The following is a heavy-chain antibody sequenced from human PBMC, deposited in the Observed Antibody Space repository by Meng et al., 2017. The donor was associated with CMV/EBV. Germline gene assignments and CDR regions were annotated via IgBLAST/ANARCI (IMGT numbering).Heavy chain of an antibody. CDR1: GFTFNSYA. V-gene: IGHV3-23*01. Sequence: EGSLRLSCAASGFTFNSYAMSWVRQAPGKGLEWVSVISASGGTTYYSDSVRGRVTVSRDNSKDTLYLHMTSLRAEDTAVYYCARTDYYDGTGYYSWGQGTLVTVSS. J-gene: IGHJ4*02. CDR2: ISASGGTT. CDR3: ARTDYYDGTGYYS. D-gene: IGHD3-22*01.